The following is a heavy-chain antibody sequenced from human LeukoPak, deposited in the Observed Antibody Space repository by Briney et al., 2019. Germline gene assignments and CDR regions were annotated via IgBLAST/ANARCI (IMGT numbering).Heavy chain of an antibody. D-gene: IGHD3-10*01. Sequence: KSGGSLRLSCAASGFTFSSFWMHWVRQAPGKGLVWVSRISADGSSTTYADPVKGRFTISRDNAENTVYLQMNSLRVEDTAVYYCARYGYDSGRGFDPWGQGILVTVST. CDR1: GFTFSSFW. V-gene: IGHV3-74*01. CDR3: ARYGYDSGRGFDP. J-gene: IGHJ5*02. CDR2: ISADGSST.